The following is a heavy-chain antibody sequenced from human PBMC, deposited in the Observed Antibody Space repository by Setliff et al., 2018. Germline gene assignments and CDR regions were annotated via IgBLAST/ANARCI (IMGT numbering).Heavy chain of an antibody. Sequence: PSETLSLTCSVSGGSISSGSYYWTWIRQPAGKGLEWIGYIYSSGSTNYNPSLKSRVAISGDTSTNQLSLELRSVTAADTAVYYCAREPTRTGGFYYLDVWGEGTTVTVSS. J-gene: IGHJ6*03. CDR3: AREPTRTGGFYYLDV. CDR2: IYSSGST. V-gene: IGHV4-61*09. CDR1: GGSISSGSYY. D-gene: IGHD2-2*01.